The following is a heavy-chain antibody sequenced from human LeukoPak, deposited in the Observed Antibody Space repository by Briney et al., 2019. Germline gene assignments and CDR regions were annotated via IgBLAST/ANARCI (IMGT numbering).Heavy chain of an antibody. D-gene: IGHD1-26*01. CDR1: GFTFGTYA. CDR3: ARGAILGGYNLIDD. Sequence: GGSLRLSCAASGFTFGTYAMHWVRQAPGKGLEWVAVILSDGSIQNSADSVRGRFIISRDNSKNTLFLQTNRLRTEDTAVYYCARGAILGGYNLIDDWGQGTLVTVSS. CDR2: ILSDGSIQ. J-gene: IGHJ4*02. V-gene: IGHV3-30*04.